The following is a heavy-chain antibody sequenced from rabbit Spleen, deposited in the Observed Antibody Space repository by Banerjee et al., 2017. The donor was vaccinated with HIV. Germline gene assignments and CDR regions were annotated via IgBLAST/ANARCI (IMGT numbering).Heavy chain of an antibody. CDR1: GIDFSSGYD. J-gene: IGHJ4*01. D-gene: IGHD6-1*01. Sequence: QSLEESGGDLVKPGASLTLTCKASGIDFSSGYDMCWVRQAPGKGLEWIGCIYTGSATAYYASWAKGRFTIASNTNQNTVTLQMTSLTAADTATYFCARDYGGYGYAGYYFKLWGPGPSSPS. CDR2: IYTGSATA. CDR3: ARDYGGYGYAGYYFKL. V-gene: IGHV1S40*01.